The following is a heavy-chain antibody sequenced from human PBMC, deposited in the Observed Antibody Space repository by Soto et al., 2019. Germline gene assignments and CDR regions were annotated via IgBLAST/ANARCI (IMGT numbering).Heavy chain of an antibody. CDR3: ARVLGYCTGGNCYPDY. V-gene: IGHV4-31*03. CDR2: IYYSGYT. D-gene: IGHD2-15*01. CDR1: GGSISSGGYY. Sequence: PSETLSLTCTVSGGSISSGGYYWSWIRQHPGKGLEWIGFIYYSGYTYYNPSLKSRVSMSVDTSKNQFSLKLSSVTAADTAVYYCARVLGYCTGGNCYPDYWGQGTLVTVSS. J-gene: IGHJ4*02.